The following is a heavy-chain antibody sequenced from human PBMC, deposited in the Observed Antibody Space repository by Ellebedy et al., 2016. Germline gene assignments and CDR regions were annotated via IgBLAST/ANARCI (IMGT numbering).Heavy chain of an antibody. CDR1: GFTFSSYA. D-gene: IGHD6-19*01. V-gene: IGHV3-23*01. CDR3: AKHVRRSGWYLEV. CDR2: ISGSGGST. J-gene: IGHJ6*04. Sequence: GGSLRLSXAASGFTFSSYAMSWVRQAPGKGLEWVSAISGSGGSTYYADSVKGRFTISRDNSKNALYLQMNSLRAEDTAVYYCAKHVRRSGWYLEVWGKGTTVTVSS.